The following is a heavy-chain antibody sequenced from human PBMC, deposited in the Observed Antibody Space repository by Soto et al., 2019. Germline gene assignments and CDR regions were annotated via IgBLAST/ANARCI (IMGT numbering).Heavy chain of an antibody. D-gene: IGHD3-22*01. V-gene: IGHV3-30*03. J-gene: IGHJ4*02. CDR2: ISSDGHHQ. CDR1: GFSFNYYA. Sequence: GESLRLSCATSGFSFNYYAMYWVRQAPGQRLEWVAIISSDGHHQFYLDNLRGRFTVSRDNSKNTLYLQMNSLRPEDTAVYYCSRGTYYPQSSGLHADYWGPGTVVTVSS. CDR3: SRGTYYPQSSGLHADY.